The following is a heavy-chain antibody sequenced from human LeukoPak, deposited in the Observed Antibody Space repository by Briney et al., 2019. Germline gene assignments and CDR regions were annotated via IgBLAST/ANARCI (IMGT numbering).Heavy chain of an antibody. CDR3: ASREGITMVRGVRH. D-gene: IGHD3-10*01. CDR1: GGSVSSGSYY. CDR2: IYYSGST. Sequence: SETLSLTCTVSGGSVSSGSYYWSWIRQPPGKGLEWIGYIYYSGSTNYNPSLKSRVAISVDTSKNQFSLKLSSVTAADTAVYYCASREGITMVRGVRHWGQGTLVTVSS. J-gene: IGHJ4*02. V-gene: IGHV4-61*01.